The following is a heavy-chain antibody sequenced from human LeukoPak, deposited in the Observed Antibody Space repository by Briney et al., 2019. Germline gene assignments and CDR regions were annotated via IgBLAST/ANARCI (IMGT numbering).Heavy chain of an antibody. CDR1: GFTFSSYA. CDR3: ARDLPWFDP. J-gene: IGHJ5*02. Sequence: GGSLRLSFAASGFTFSSYAMHWVRQAPGKGLEWVVVISYDGSNKYYADSVKGRFTISRDNSKNTLYLQMNSLRAEDTAVYYCARDLPWFDPWGQGTLVTVSS. CDR2: ISYDGSNK. V-gene: IGHV3-30-3*01.